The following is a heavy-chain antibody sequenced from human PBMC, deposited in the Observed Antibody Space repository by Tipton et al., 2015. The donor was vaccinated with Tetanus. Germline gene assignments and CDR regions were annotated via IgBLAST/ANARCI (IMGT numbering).Heavy chain of an antibody. CDR1: GGSISSGDYY. Sequence: LRLSCTVSGGSISSGDYYWSWIRQPPGKGLEWIGYIYYSGSTNYNPSLKSRVTISVDTSKNQFSLKLSSVTAADTAVYYCARAISGFGELLMPPYYFDSWGQGPLVTVSS. J-gene: IGHJ4*02. D-gene: IGHD3-10*01. V-gene: IGHV4-61*08. CDR2: IYYSGST. CDR3: ARAISGFGELLMPPYYFDS.